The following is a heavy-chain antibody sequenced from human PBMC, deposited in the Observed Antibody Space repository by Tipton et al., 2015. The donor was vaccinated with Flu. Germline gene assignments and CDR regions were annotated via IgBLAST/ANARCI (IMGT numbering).Heavy chain of an antibody. V-gene: IGHV3-23*01. Sequence: LSLTCAASGFTFSSYAMSWVRQAPGKGLEWVSAISGSGGSTYYADSVKGRFTISRDNSKNTLYLQMNSLRAEDTAVYYCAKDLSGDLTGYGWWGQGTLVTVSS. J-gene: IGHJ4*02. CDR2: ISGSGGST. CDR1: GFTFSSYA. D-gene: IGHD3-9*01. CDR3: AKDLSGDLTGYGW.